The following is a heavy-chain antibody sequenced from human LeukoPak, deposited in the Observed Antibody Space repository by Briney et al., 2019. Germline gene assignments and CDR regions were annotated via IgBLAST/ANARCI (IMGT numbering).Heavy chain of an antibody. J-gene: IGHJ6*02. CDR3: EAGMDV. V-gene: IGHV3-30*02. Sequence: PGGSLRLSCAASGFNFSRYGVHWVRQAPGKGLEWVAYVRFDGTRKYYKDSVKGRFTISRDNSKNTLDLQMNSLRTEDSAIYYCEAGMDVWGLGTTVTVSS. CDR2: VRFDGTRK. CDR1: GFNFSRYG.